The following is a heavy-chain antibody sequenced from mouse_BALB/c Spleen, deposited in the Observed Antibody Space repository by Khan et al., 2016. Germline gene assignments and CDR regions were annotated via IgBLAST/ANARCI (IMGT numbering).Heavy chain of an antibody. V-gene: IGHV2-5*01. D-gene: IGHD1-1*01. J-gene: IGHJ4*01. CDR3: AKRYYGSYAMVY. CDR2: IWRGGST. CDR1: GFSLTSYG. Sequence: QVQLQQSGPGLVQPSQSLSITCTVSGFSLTSYGVHWVRQSPEKGLEWLGVIWRGGSTDYNAAFMSRLSITKDNSKSQVFFKMNSLQADDTAIYYCAKRYYGSYAMVYWGQGTSVTVSS.